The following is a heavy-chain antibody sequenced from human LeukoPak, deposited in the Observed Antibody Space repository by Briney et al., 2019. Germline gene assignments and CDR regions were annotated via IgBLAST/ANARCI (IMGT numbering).Heavy chain of an antibody. Sequence: PGGSLRLSCAASGFTFSSYSMNWVRQAPGKGLEWVSSISSSSSYIYYADSVKGRFTISRDNAKNSLYLQMNSLRAEDTAVYYCARVLAVAEGGYDYWGQGTLVTVSS. V-gene: IGHV3-21*01. J-gene: IGHJ4*02. CDR2: ISSSSSYI. D-gene: IGHD6-19*01. CDR3: ARVLAVAEGGYDY. CDR1: GFTFSSYS.